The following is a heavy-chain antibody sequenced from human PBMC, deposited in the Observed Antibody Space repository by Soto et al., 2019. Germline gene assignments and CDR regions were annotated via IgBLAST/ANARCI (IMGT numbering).Heavy chain of an antibody. CDR2: MNPNSGNT. CDR3: ARPGFYYGSGSYYYYYYGMDV. J-gene: IGHJ6*02. V-gene: IGHV1-8*01. D-gene: IGHD3-10*01. CDR1: GYTFTSCD. Sequence: ASVKVSCKASGYTFTSCDINWVRQATGQGLEWMGWMNPNSGNTGYAQKFQGRVTMTRNTSISTAYMELSSLRSEDTAVYYCARPGFYYGSGSYYYYYYGMDVWGQGTTVTVSS.